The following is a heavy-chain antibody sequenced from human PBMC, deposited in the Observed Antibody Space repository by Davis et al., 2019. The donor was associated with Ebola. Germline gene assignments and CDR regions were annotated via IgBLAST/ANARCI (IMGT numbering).Heavy chain of an antibody. V-gene: IGHV1-3*01. J-gene: IGHJ4*02. CDR3: ARDSSGWYYFDY. D-gene: IGHD6-19*01. CDR1: GYTFTSYA. Sequence: ASVKVSCKASGYTFTSYAMHWVRQAPGQRLEWMGWINAGNGNTKYSQKFQGRVTITRDTSASTAYMELSSLRSEDTAVYYCARDSSGWYYFDYWGQGTLVTVSP. CDR2: INAGNGNT.